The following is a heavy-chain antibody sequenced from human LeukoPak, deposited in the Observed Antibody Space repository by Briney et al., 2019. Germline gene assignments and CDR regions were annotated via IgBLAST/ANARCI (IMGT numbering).Heavy chain of an antibody. D-gene: IGHD3-3*01. V-gene: IGHV3-73*01. J-gene: IGHJ6*03. CDR1: GFTLSSYA. CDR3: TIWGQYDFWSGSDYYYYMDV. Sequence: PGGSLRLSCAASGFTLSSYAMSWVRQASGKGLEWVGRIRSKANSYATAYAASVKGRFTISRDDSKNTAYLQMNSLKTEDTAVYYCTIWGQYDFWSGSDYYYYMDVWGKGTTVTVSS. CDR2: IRSKANSYAT.